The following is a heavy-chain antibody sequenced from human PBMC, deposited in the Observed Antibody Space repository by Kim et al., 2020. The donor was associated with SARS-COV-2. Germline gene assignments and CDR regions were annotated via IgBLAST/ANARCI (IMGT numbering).Heavy chain of an antibody. CDR3: ARRFGYGSGRYFLKWYFDL. V-gene: IGHV4-39*01. J-gene: IGHJ2*01. D-gene: IGHD3-10*01. CDR1: GGSISSSSYY. Sequence: SETLSLTCTVSGGSISSSSYYWGWIRQPPGKGLEWIGSIYYSGSTYYNPSLKSRVTISVDTSKNQFSLKLSSVTAADTAMYYCARRFGYGSGRYFLKWYFDLWGRGTLVTVAA. CDR2: IYYSGST.